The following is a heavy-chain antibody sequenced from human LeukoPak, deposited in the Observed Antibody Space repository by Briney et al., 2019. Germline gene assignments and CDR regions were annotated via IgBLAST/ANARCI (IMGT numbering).Heavy chain of an antibody. CDR2: IYYSGST. V-gene: IGHV4-30-4*08. Sequence: TLSLTCTVSGGSISSGDYYWSWIRQPPGKGLGWIGYIYYSGSTYYNPSLKSRVTISVDTSKNQFSLKLSSVTAADTAVYYCARTQNYCGGDCYLFDYWGQGTLVTVSS. J-gene: IGHJ4*02. D-gene: IGHD2-21*01. CDR3: ARTQNYCGGDCYLFDY. CDR1: GGSISSGDYY.